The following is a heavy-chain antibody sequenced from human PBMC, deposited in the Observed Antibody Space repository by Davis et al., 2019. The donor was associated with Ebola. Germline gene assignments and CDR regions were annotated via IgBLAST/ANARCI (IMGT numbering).Heavy chain of an antibody. CDR3: AIRVGSRYY. J-gene: IGHJ4*02. V-gene: IGHV3-33*03. D-gene: IGHD1-26*01. Sequence: PGGSLRLSCAASGFTFSSYGMHWVRQAPGKGLEWVAVIWYDGSNKYYADSVKGRFTISRDNAKNSLYLQMNSLRAEDTAVYYCAIRVGSRYYWGQGTLVTVSS. CDR1: GFTFSSYG. CDR2: IWYDGSNK.